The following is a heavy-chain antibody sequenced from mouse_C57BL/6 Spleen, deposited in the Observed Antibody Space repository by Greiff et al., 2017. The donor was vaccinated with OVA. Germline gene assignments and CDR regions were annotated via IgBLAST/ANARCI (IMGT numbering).Heavy chain of an antibody. CDR3: TRGTNWDVGWFAY. Sequence: EVKLVESGGGLVQPGGSMKLSCAASGFTFSDDWMDWVRQSPEKGLEWVAEIRNKASNHATYYAESVKGRFTISRDDSKSSVYLQMNSLRAEDTGIYYCTRGTNWDVGWFAYWGQGTLVTVSA. J-gene: IGHJ3*01. CDR1: GFTFSDDW. D-gene: IGHD4-1*01. CDR2: IRNKASNHAT. V-gene: IGHV6-6*01.